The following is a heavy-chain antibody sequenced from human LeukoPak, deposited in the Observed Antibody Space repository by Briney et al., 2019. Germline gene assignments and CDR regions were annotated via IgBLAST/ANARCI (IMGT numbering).Heavy chain of an antibody. CDR1: GGSFSGYY. J-gene: IGHJ4*02. V-gene: IGHV4-34*01. CDR3: ATLKR. Sequence: SGTLSLTCAIYGGSFSGYYWSWIRQPPGKGLEWIGEINHSGSTNYNPSLKSRVTISVDTSKNQFSLKLSSVTAADTAVYYCATLKRWGQGTLVTVSS. CDR2: INHSGST.